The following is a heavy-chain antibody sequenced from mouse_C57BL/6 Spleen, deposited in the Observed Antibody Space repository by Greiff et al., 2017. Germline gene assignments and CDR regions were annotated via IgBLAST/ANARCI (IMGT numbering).Heavy chain of an antibody. J-gene: IGHJ4*01. D-gene: IGHD3-2*02. CDR3: TRGAQATSHYYAMDY. Sequence: QVQLQQSGAELVRPGASVTLSCKASGYTFTDYEMHWVKQTPVHGLEWIGAIDPETGGTAYNQKFKGKAILTADKSSSTAYMELRSLTSEDSAVYYCTRGAQATSHYYAMDYWGQGTSVTVSS. CDR1: GYTFTDYE. CDR2: IDPETGGT. V-gene: IGHV1-15*01.